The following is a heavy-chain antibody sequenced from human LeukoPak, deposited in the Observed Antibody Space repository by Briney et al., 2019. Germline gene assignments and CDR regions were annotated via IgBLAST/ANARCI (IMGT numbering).Heavy chain of an antibody. CDR3: ARGNSGYDYAFDI. J-gene: IGHJ3*02. D-gene: IGHD5-12*01. Sequence: PSETLSLTCAVSGGPISSYYWSWIRQPPGKGLEWIGYVYYSGSTNYNPSLKSRVTISLDTSKNQFSLRVSSVTSADTAVYYCARGNSGYDYAFDIWGQGTMVTVSS. CDR1: GGPISSYY. V-gene: IGHV4-59*01. CDR2: VYYSGST.